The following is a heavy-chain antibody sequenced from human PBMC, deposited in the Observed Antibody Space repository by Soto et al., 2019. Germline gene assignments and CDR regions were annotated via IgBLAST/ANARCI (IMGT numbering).Heavy chain of an antibody. CDR3: ARIRRGYYDISTGYYPSYFDY. J-gene: IGHJ4*02. CDR1: GGSISSSSYY. D-gene: IGHD3-9*01. V-gene: IGHV4-39*01. Sequence: SETLSLTCTVSGGSISSSSYYWGWIRQPPGKGLEWIGSIYYSGSTYYNPSLKSRVTISVDTSKNQFSLKLSSVTAADTAVYYCARIRRGYYDISTGYYPSYFDYWGQGTLVTVSS. CDR2: IYYSGST.